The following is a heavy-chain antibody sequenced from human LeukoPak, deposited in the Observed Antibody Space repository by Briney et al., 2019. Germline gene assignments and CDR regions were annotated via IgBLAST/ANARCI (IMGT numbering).Heavy chain of an antibody. CDR3: ARVGYYDILTGYIPELDY. D-gene: IGHD3-9*01. V-gene: IGHV3-11*01. J-gene: IGHJ4*02. Sequence: GGSLRLSCAASGFTFSDYYMSWIRQAPGKGLEWLSYISSSGSTIYYADSVKGRFTISRDNAKNSLYLQMNSLRAEDTAVYYCARVGYYDILTGYIPELDYWGQGTLVTVSS. CDR2: ISSSGSTI. CDR1: GFTFSDYY.